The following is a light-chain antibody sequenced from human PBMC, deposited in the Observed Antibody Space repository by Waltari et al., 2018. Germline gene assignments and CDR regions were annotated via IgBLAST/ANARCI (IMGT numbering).Light chain of an antibody. Sequence: QSALTQPASVSGSPGQSITISCTGTSSDVGNYKRVSCYQQHPGQAPKLMIYAVSKRPSGVSDRFSGSKAGDMASLTISGLQPEDEAEYFCSSYAGSSKGVFGGGTKVTVL. J-gene: IGLJ2*01. CDR1: SSDVGNYKR. CDR2: AVS. CDR3: SSYAGSSKGV. V-gene: IGLV2-23*02.